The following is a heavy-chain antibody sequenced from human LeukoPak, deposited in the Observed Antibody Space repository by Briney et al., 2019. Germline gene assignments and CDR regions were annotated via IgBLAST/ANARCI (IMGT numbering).Heavy chain of an antibody. CDR3: ARRGDILTDYAFDY. CDR1: GGSINSNSHY. CDR2: IYYSGTT. V-gene: IGHV4-39*01. Sequence: SETLSLTCSDSGGSINSNSHYWDWIRQAPGKGLEWIGNIYYSGTTSYNPSLKSRVTMSFDTSKNQFSLRLSSVTAADTAVYYCARRGDILTDYAFDYWGQGTLVTVSS. D-gene: IGHD3-9*01. J-gene: IGHJ4*02.